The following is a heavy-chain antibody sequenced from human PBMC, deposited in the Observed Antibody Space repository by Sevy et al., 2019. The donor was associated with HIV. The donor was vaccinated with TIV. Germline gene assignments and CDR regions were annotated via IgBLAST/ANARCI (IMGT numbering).Heavy chain of an antibody. J-gene: IGHJ4*02. CDR2: INTLSGGT. CDR1: GYTFTGYY. Sequence: ASVKVSCKASGYTFTGYYMHWVRQTPGQGLEWVGRINTLSGGTNYAQKFQGRATMTRDTSISTAYMEVTRLRSDDTAVFYCARGFSGYDLFPSGFDYWGQGTLVTVSS. D-gene: IGHD5-12*01. V-gene: IGHV1-2*06. CDR3: ARGFSGYDLFPSGFDY.